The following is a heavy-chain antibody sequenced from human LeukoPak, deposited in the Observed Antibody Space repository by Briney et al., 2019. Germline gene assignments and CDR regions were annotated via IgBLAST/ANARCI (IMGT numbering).Heavy chain of an antibody. CDR1: SGSISSYY. J-gene: IGHJ5*02. D-gene: IGHD6-13*01. V-gene: IGHV4-4*07. Sequence: SETLSLTCTVSSGSISSYYWSWIRQPAGKGLEWIGRIYTSGSTNYNPSLKSRVTMSVDTSKNQFSLKLSSVTAADTAVYYCARDSSIAAAGIRRWVWFDPWGQGTLVTVSS. CDR2: IYTSGST. CDR3: ARDSSIAAAGIRRWVWFDP.